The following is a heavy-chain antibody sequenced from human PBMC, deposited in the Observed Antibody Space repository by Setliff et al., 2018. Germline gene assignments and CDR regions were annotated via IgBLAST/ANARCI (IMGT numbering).Heavy chain of an antibody. CDR3: ARSPPTSTYYDFWSGYSYYFDY. Sequence: ASVKVSCKASGYTFTSYDINWVRQATGQGLEWMGWINAGNGNTKYSQKLQGRVTMTTDTSTSTAYMELRSLRSDDTAVYYCARSPPTSTYYDFWSGYSYYFDYWGQGTLVTVSS. CDR2: INAGNGNT. CDR1: GYTFTSYD. J-gene: IGHJ4*02. D-gene: IGHD3-3*01. V-gene: IGHV1-18*01.